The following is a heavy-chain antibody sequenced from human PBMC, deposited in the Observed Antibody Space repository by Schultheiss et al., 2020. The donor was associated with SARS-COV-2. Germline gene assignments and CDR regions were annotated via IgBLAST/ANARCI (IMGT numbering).Heavy chain of an antibody. V-gene: IGHV3-33*01. CDR2: IWYDGSNK. D-gene: IGHD1-1*01. CDR3: ARDRYLYGMDV. CDR1: GFTFSSYG. Sequence: GGSLRLSCAASGFTFSSYGMHWVRQAPGKGLEWVAVIWYDGSNKYYADSVKGRFTISRDNAKNTLYLQMNSLRAEDTAVYYCARDRYLYGMDVWGQGTTVTVSS. J-gene: IGHJ6*02.